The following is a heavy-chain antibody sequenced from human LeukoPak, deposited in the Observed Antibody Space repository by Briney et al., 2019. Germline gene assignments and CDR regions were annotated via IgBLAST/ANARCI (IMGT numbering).Heavy chain of an antibody. V-gene: IGHV3-13*01. CDR1: GFTFSSYD. Sequence: GGSLRLSCAASGFTFSSYDMHWVRQATGKGLEWVSAIGTAGDTYYPGSVKGRFTISRENAKNSLYLRMNSLRAGDTAVYYCARGGGYSGSYEFDYWGQGTLVTVSS. CDR3: ARGGGYSGSYEFDY. J-gene: IGHJ4*02. D-gene: IGHD1-26*01. CDR2: IGTAGDT.